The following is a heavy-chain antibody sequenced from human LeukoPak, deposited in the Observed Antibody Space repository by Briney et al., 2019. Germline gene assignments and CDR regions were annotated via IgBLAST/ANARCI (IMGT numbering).Heavy chain of an antibody. J-gene: IGHJ4*02. CDR2: ISGSGGTT. CDR3: AKDLTVTTLGYMDY. CDR1: GFTFSNYA. V-gene: IGHV3-23*01. D-gene: IGHD4-17*01. Sequence: PGGSLRLSCAASGFTFSNYAMSWDRQAPGKGLEWVSGISGSGGTTYHAGSVKGRFTISRDNSKNTLYLQMNSLRAEDTAVYYCAKDLTVTTLGYMDYWGQGTLATVSS.